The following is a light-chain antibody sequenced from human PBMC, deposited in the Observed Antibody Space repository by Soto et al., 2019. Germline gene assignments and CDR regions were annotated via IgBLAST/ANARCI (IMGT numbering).Light chain of an antibody. Sequence: EIVMTQSPATLSVSPGERDTLSCRASQSVSSNLAWYQQKPGQAPRLLIYGASSRATGIPARFSGSGSGTDFTLTISSLQSEDFAVYYCQQYNNWPRGTFGQGTKVEIK. CDR2: GAS. V-gene: IGKV3-15*01. CDR3: QQYNNWPRGT. CDR1: QSVSSN. J-gene: IGKJ1*01.